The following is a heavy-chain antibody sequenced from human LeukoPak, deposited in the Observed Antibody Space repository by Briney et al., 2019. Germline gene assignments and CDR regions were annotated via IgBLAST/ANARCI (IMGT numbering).Heavy chain of an antibody. CDR2: ISAYNGNT. J-gene: IGHJ3*02. CDR3: ARDGSSSRVGAAFDI. CDR1: GYTFTSYG. D-gene: IGHD6-13*01. Sequence: ASVKVSCKASGYTFTSYGISWVRQAPGQGLEWMGWISAYNGNTSYAQKLQGRVTMTTDTSTSTAYMELRSLRSDDTAVYYCARDGSSSRVGAAFDIWGQGTMVTVSS. V-gene: IGHV1-18*01.